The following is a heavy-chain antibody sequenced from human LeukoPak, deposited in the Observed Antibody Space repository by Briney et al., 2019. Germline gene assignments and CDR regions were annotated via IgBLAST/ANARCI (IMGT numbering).Heavy chain of an antibody. CDR3: AGAGYIYAKEGFFDY. J-gene: IGHJ4*01. D-gene: IGHD5-18*01. Sequence: SVKVSCKASGGTFSSYAISWVRQAPGQGLEWMGRIIPIFGIANYAQKFQGRVTITADKSTSTAYMELSSLRSEDTAVYYCAGAGYIYAKEGFFDYWGQGTLVTVSS. V-gene: IGHV1-69*04. CDR1: GGTFSSYA. CDR2: IIPIFGIA.